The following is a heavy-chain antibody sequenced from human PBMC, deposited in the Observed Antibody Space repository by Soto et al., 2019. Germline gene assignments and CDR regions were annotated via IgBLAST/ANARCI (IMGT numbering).Heavy chain of an antibody. Sequence: QVQLVQSGAEVKKPGASVKVSCKASGYTFTSYGISWVRQAPGQGLEWMGWINAYNGNTDYAQKLQGRVTMTTDTTTSTDYMELRILRSDDTAVYDCARVLPPFDPWGQGTLVTVSS. CDR1: GYTFTSYG. CDR2: INAYNGNT. CDR3: ARVLPPFDP. V-gene: IGHV1-18*01. D-gene: IGHD3-3*01. J-gene: IGHJ5*02.